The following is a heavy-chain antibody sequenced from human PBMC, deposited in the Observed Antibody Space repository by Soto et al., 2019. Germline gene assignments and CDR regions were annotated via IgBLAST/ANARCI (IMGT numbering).Heavy chain of an antibody. CDR1: GGSISSYY. CDR3: ARHSMDYYDSSGYSFDY. V-gene: IGHV4-59*08. Sequence: SETLSLTCSVSGGSISSYYWSWIRQPPGKGLEWIGYIYYSGSTNYNPSLKSRVTISVDTSKNQFSLKLSSVTAADTAVYYCARHSMDYYDSSGYSFDYWGQGTLVTVSS. CDR2: IYYSGST. J-gene: IGHJ4*02. D-gene: IGHD3-22*01.